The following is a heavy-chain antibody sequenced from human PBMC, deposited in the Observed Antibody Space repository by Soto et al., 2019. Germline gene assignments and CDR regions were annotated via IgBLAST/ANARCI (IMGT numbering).Heavy chain of an antibody. V-gene: IGHV1-18*01. J-gene: IGHJ3*02. Sequence: ASVKVSCKASGYTFTSYGIIWVRQTPGQGLEWMGWISAYNGNTNYARKLQGRVTMTTDTSTSTAYMELRSLRSDDTAVYYCARETDCSSPLSGAFDIWGQGTMVTVSS. CDR3: ARETDCSSPLSGAFDI. CDR1: GYTFTSYG. D-gene: IGHD6-6*01. CDR2: ISAYNGNT.